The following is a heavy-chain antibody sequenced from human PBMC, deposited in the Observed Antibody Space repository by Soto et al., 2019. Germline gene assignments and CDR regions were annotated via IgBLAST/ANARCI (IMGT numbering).Heavy chain of an antibody. CDR3: ARSSLVREIGYYYFYNDV. V-gene: IGHV3-33*01. D-gene: IGHD3-10*01. J-gene: IGHJ6*03. CDR1: GFTFSSYG. Sequence: QVQLVESGGGVVQPGRSLRLSCAATGFTFSSYGMHWVRQAPGKGLEWVAVIWYDGSKKYYADSVRGRFTISRDNSKSNLYLQMTSLRAEDTAVYYWARSSLVREIGYYYFYNDVWGKGTTVTVSS. CDR2: IWYDGSKK.